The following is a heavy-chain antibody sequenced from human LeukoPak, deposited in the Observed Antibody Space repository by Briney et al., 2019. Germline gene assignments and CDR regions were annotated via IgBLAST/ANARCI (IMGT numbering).Heavy chain of an antibody. CDR2: IKQDGSEK. CDR1: GFTFSSYW. Sequence: GGTLRLSCAVSGFTFSSYWMSWVRQAPGTGLEWVANIKQDGSEKYYVDSVKGRFTISRDNAKNSLYLQMNSLRAEDTAVYYCARAPHPFRGVIYWGQGTLVTVSS. J-gene: IGHJ4*02. D-gene: IGHD3-16*01. CDR3: ARAPHPFRGVIY. V-gene: IGHV3-7*01.